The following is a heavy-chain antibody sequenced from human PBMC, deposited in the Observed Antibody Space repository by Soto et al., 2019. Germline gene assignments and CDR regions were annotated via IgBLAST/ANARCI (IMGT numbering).Heavy chain of an antibody. CDR1: GYTFTGYY. CDR2: INPNSGGT. J-gene: IGHJ6*02. CDR3: ARDEKVWDCSGGSCYSYYYYGMDV. D-gene: IGHD2-15*01. Sequence: AASVKVSCKASGYTFTGYYMHWVRQAPGQGLEWMGWINPNSGGTNYAQKFQGRVTMTRDTSISTAYMELSRLRSDDTAVYYCARDEKVWDCSGGSCYSYYYYGMDVWGQGTTVTVSS. V-gene: IGHV1-2*02.